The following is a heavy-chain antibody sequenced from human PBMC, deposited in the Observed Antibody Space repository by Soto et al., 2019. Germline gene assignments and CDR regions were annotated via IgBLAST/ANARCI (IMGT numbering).Heavy chain of an antibody. Sequence: QVQLVESGGGVVQPGRSLRLSCVASGFIFSSYAIHWVRQAPGKGLEWVALISYDGSNKYYADSVKGRFTISRDNSKNTLYLQMNSLRAEDTAVYYCARGGRLRHFDYWGQGTLVTVSS. J-gene: IGHJ4*02. CDR1: GFIFSSYA. CDR2: ISYDGSNK. V-gene: IGHV3-30-3*01. CDR3: ARGGRLRHFDY. D-gene: IGHD5-12*01.